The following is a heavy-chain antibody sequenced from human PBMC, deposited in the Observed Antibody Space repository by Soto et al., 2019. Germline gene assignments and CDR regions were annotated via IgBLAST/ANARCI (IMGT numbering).Heavy chain of an antibody. D-gene: IGHD2-15*01. CDR2: ISWDGGRI. J-gene: IGHJ4*02. V-gene: IGHV3-43*01. Sequence: GSLRLACQASGFTFDDYMMHWVRQAPGKGLEWISLISWDGGRIDYADSIKGRFTVSRDNNKNYLYLHMHSLKTKDTAFYYCAKEGNGGSSLDYWGQGTLVTVYS. CDR1: GFTFDDYM. CDR3: AKEGNGGSSLDY.